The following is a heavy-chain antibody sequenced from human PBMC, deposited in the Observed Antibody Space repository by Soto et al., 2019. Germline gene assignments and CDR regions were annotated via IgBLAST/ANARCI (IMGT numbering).Heavy chain of an antibody. CDR3: ARDYADYDFWSGYYPTNNWFDP. J-gene: IGHJ5*02. D-gene: IGHD3-3*01. CDR1: CGSIISYY. V-gene: IGHV4-59*01. Sequence: KPSETLSITCTFSCGSIISYYWSWIRQPPGKGLEWIGYIYYSGSTNYNPSLKSRVTISVDTSKSQFSLKLSSVTAADTAVYYCARDYADYDFWSGYYPTNNWFDPWGQGTLVTVSS. CDR2: IYYSGST.